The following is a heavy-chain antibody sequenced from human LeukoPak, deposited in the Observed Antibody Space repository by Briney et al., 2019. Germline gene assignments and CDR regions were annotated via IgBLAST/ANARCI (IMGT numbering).Heavy chain of an antibody. Sequence: SETLSLTCAVYGGSSSGYYWSWLRQPPGKGLEGMGEINHSGSTNYNPSLTRRVTISVDTSKNQCSRRLNSVTAADTAVYYCARGVSTYYYDSSGYLGYWGQGTLVTVSS. J-gene: IGHJ4*02. D-gene: IGHD3-22*01. CDR1: GGSSSGYY. V-gene: IGHV4-34*01. CDR2: INHSGST. CDR3: ARGVSTYYYDSSGYLGY.